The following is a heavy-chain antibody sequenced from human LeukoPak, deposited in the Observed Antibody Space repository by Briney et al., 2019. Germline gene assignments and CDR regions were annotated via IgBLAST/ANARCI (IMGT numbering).Heavy chain of an antibody. J-gene: IGHJ5*02. CDR3: ARASTIFGVVIDNWFDP. D-gene: IGHD3-3*01. CDR2: MNPNSGNT. Sequence: ASVKVSCKASGYTFTSYDINWVRQATGQGLEWMGWMNPNSGNTGHAQKFQGRVTMTRNTSISTAYMELSSLRSEDTAVYYCARASTIFGVVIDNWFDPWGQGTLVTVSS. CDR1: GYTFTSYD. V-gene: IGHV1-8*01.